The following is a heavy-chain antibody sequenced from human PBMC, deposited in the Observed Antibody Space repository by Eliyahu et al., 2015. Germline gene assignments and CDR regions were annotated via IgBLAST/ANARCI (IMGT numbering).Heavy chain of an antibody. CDR2: ISWDGGST. CDR1: GFTFDDFT. CDR3: AKDVENYGGFDY. D-gene: IGHD4-23*01. J-gene: IGHJ4*02. Sequence: EVQLVESGGLVVQPGGSLRLSCVASGFTFDDFTMHWVRQAPGKGLEWVSLISWDGGSTYSADSVKGRFTISRDNSKNSLYLQMNSLRIEDTALYYCAKDVENYGGFDYWGQGTXVTVSS. V-gene: IGHV3-43*01.